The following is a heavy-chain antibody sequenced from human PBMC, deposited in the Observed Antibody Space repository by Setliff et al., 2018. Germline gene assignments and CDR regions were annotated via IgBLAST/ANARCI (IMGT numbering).Heavy chain of an antibody. CDR1: GNRFTDYN. CDR3: SRQRVIEIWGGDCY. V-gene: IGHV1-2*02. J-gene: IGHJ4*02. CDR2: INPNSGDT. Sequence: ASVKVSCKASGNRFTDYNLHWVRQAPGQGLEWMGWINPNSGDTHSAQKFQGRVTMTRDTSTSTVYMEVSSLRSEDTAVYYCSRQRVIEIWGGDCYWGRGTLVTVSS. D-gene: IGHD2-21*02.